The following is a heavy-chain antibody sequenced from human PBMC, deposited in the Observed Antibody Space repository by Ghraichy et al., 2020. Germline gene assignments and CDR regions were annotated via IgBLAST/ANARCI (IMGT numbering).Heavy chain of an antibody. CDR2: ISNNGCGI. J-gene: IGHJ4*02. CDR3: ASDVGWYPDY. V-gene: IGHV3-48*01. Sequence: GGSLRLSCAASGFAFGISSMTWIRQVPGKGLEWISFISNNGCGIIYPDSVKGRFTISSDNAKVLVILQLNSLRAGDTAVYYYASDVGWYPDYWGQGTLVTVSS. D-gene: IGHD6-19*01. CDR1: GFAFGISS.